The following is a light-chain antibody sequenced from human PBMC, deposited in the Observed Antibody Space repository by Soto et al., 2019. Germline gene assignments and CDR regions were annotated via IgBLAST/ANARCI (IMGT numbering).Light chain of an antibody. Sequence: QSVLTQPASVSGSPGQSITISCTGTSSDVGTYNYVSWYQQHPGKAPKLIIYGVTNRPSGVSNRFSGSKSGNTASLTISGLQAEDEAGYYCRSYTSSAFVVFGGGTKLTVL. J-gene: IGLJ2*01. CDR2: GVT. V-gene: IGLV2-14*01. CDR1: SSDVGTYNY. CDR3: RSYTSSAFVV.